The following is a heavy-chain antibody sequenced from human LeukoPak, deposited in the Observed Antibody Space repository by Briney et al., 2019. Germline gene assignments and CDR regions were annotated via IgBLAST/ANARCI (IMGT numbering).Heavy chain of an antibody. D-gene: IGHD2-2*01. J-gene: IGHJ5*02. CDR2: INPNSGGT. CDR3: AREIVVVPAALGMGFDP. Sequence: GASVKVSCKASGYTFTGYYMHWVRQAPGQGLEWMGWINPNSGGTNYAQKFQGRVTMTRDTSISTAYMELSRLRSDDTAVYYCAREIVVVPAALGMGFDPWGQGTLVTVSS. V-gene: IGHV1-2*02. CDR1: GYTFTGYY.